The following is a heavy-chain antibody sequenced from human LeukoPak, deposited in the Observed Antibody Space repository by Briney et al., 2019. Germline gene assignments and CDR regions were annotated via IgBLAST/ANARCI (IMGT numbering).Heavy chain of an antibody. V-gene: IGHV3-30*02. CDR2: IRYGGSSK. Sequence: GGSLRLSCAASGFTFSSYGIHWVRQAPGKGLEWVAFIRYGGSSKSYADAVKGRFTISRDNSKNTLYLQMNSLRAEDTAVYYCAKDRLRGYTYVDYWGQGTLVTVSS. D-gene: IGHD5-18*01. J-gene: IGHJ4*02. CDR1: GFTFSSYG. CDR3: AKDRLRGYTYVDY.